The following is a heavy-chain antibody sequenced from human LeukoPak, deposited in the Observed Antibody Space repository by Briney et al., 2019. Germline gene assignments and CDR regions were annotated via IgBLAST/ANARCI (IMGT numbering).Heavy chain of an antibody. V-gene: IGHV4-31*03. CDR3: ARVSGSYWYYGVDV. CDR1: GGSINSGGYY. CDR2: IYYSGST. D-gene: IGHD1-26*01. J-gene: IGHJ6*02. Sequence: SETLSLTCTVSGGSINSGGYYWSWIRQHPRKGLEWIGYIYYSGSTYYNPSLKSRVTISVDTSKNQFSLKLTSVTAADTAVYYCARVSGSYWYYGVDVWGRGTTVTVSS.